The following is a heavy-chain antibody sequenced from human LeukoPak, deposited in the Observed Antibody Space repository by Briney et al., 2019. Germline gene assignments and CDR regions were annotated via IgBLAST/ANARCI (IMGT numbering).Heavy chain of an antibody. D-gene: IGHD1-1*01. V-gene: IGHV3-23*01. CDR2: VSGSGGAT. CDR1: GFPFSNFT. CDR3: AKNRGGTYKYYMDV. Sequence: GGSLRLSCAGSGFPFSNFTMSWVRQAPGMGLEWLSYVSGSGGATYYAASVKGRFTISRDNSKNTVYLQTGSLRAEDTAVYYCAKNRGGTYKYYMDVWGNGTTVTVSS. J-gene: IGHJ6*03.